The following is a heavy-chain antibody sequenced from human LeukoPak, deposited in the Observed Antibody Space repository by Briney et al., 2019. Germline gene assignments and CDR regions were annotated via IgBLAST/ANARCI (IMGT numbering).Heavy chain of an antibody. D-gene: IGHD2-15*01. J-gene: IGHJ6*02. Sequence: PGGPLTLPGPPSGLTFLSYWLSGVRPAPGKGLHGVANIKQEGSEKYYVDSVKGRFTISRDTAKNSLYLQMNSLRAEDTAVYYCARFDPYSGGSSYYYYYGMDVWGQGTTVTVSS. CDR2: IKQEGSEK. CDR1: GLTFLSYW. V-gene: IGHV3-7*01. CDR3: ARFDPYSGGSSYYYYYGMDV.